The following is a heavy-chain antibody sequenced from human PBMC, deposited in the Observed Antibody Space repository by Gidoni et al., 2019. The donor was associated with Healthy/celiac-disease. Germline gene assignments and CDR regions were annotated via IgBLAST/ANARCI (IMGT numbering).Heavy chain of an antibody. CDR1: GFTFSSYC. J-gene: IGHJ6*02. D-gene: IGHD4-4*01. CDR3: ARDRDSVTISPYYYGMDV. V-gene: IGHV3-21*01. Sequence: EVQLVESGGGLVKPGGSLRLSCAASGFTFSSYCMKWVRQAPGKGREWVSSISSSSSYIYYADSVKGRFTISRDHAKNSLYLQMNSLRAEDTAVYYCARDRDSVTISPYYYGMDVWGQGTTVTVSS. CDR2: ISSSSSYI.